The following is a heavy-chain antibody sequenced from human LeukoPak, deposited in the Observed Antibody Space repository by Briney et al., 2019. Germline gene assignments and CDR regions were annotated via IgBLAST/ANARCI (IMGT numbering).Heavy chain of an antibody. D-gene: IGHD1-20*01. CDR2: ISSGSSTI. J-gene: IGHJ4*02. V-gene: IGHV3-48*01. CDR3: AREGNWNDVH. CDR1: GFTFSSYS. Sequence: SGGSLRLSCAASGFTFSSYSMNWVRQAPGKGLEWISYISSGSSTIYYADSVKGRFTISRDNAKNSLYLQMNSLRAEDTAVYYCAREGNWNDVHWGPGTLVTVSS.